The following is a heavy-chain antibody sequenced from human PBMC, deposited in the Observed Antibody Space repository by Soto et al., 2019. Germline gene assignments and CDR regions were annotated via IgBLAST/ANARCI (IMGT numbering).Heavy chain of an antibody. V-gene: IGHV4-31*03. CDR1: GGSISSGGYY. D-gene: IGHD3-10*01. Sequence: SETLSLTCTVSGGSISSGGYYWSWIRQHPGKGLEWIGYIYYSGSTYYNPSLKSRVTISVDTSKNQFPLKLSSVTAADTAVYYCARAYYGSGSYYYYYYYMDAWGKGTTVTVSS. J-gene: IGHJ6*03. CDR2: IYYSGST. CDR3: ARAYYGSGSYYYYYYYMDA.